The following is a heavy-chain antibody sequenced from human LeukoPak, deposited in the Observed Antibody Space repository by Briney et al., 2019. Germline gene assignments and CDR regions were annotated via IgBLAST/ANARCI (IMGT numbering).Heavy chain of an antibody. CDR3: ERAKAVAVGTFDY. CDR2: ISSSSSYI. Sequence: GGSLRLSCAASGFTFSTYSMNWVRQAPGKGLEWVSSISSSSSYIYYADSVKGRFTISRDNAKNSLYLQMNSLRGEDTAVYYCERAKAVAVGTFDYWGQGTLVTVSS. CDR1: GFTFSTYS. D-gene: IGHD6-13*01. J-gene: IGHJ4*02. V-gene: IGHV3-21*01.